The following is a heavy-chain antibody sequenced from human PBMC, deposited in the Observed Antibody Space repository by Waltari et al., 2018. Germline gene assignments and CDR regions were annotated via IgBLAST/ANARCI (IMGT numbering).Heavy chain of an antibody. D-gene: IGHD6-13*01. CDR3: AKDRASRYSSSPIGY. Sequence: QVQLVESGGGVVQPGGSLRLSCAASGFTFRSYGMHWVRQAPGKGLEWVAFIRYDGSNKYYADSVKGRFTISRDNSKNTLYLQMNSLRAEDTAVYYCAKDRASRYSSSPIGYWGQGTLVTVSS. V-gene: IGHV3-30*02. CDR2: IRYDGSNK. CDR1: GFTFRSYG. J-gene: IGHJ4*02.